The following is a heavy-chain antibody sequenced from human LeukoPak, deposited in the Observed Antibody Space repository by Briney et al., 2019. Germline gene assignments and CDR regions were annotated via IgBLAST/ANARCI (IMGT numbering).Heavy chain of an antibody. J-gene: IGHJ3*02. D-gene: IGHD1-14*01. V-gene: IGHV4-59*08. Sequence: SEILSLTCTVSGGSISSYYWSWIRQPPGKGLEWIGYIYYSGSTNYNPSLKSRVTISVDTSKNQFSLKLSSVTAADTAVYYCARHLRNHDAFDIWGQGTMVTVSS. CDR1: GGSISSYY. CDR3: ARHLRNHDAFDI. CDR2: IYYSGST.